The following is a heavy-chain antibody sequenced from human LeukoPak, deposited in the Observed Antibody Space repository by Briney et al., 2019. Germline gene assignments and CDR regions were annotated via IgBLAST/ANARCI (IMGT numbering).Heavy chain of an antibody. J-gene: IGHJ4*02. CDR3: AKEDLFIAVAGTGNFDY. CDR1: GFTFSSYG. D-gene: IGHD6-19*01. Sequence: GGSLRLSCAASGFTFSSYGMPWVRQAPGKGLEWVAVISYDGSNKYYADSVKGRFTISRDNSKNTLYLQMNSLRAEDTAVYYCAKEDLFIAVAGTGNFDYWGQGTLVTVSS. CDR2: ISYDGSNK. V-gene: IGHV3-30*18.